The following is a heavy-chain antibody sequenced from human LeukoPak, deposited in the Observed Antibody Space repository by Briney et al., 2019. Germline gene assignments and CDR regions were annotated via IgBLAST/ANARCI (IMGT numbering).Heavy chain of an antibody. V-gene: IGHV4-39*01. Sequence: SETLSLTCTVSGGSISSSSYYWGWIRQPPGKGLEWIGSIYYSGSTYYNPSLKSRVTISVDTSKNQFSLKLSSVTAADTAVYYCARHPNFGVVYNWFDPWGQGTLVIVSS. D-gene: IGHD3-3*01. CDR2: IYYSGST. J-gene: IGHJ5*02. CDR1: GGSISSSSYY. CDR3: ARHPNFGVVYNWFDP.